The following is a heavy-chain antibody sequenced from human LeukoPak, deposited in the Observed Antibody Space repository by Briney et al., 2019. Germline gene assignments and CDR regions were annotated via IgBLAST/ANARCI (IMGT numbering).Heavy chain of an antibody. CDR2: IRYDGSNK. V-gene: IGHV3-30*02. Sequence: GGSLTLSCAASGFTFSSYGMHWVRQAPGKGLEWVAFIRYDGSNKYYADSVKGRFTISRDNSKNTLYLQMNRLRAEDTAVYYCAMRYGDSGYDYYYYYYMDVWGKGTTVTVSS. CDR1: GFTFSSYG. D-gene: IGHD4-17*01. CDR3: AMRYGDSGYDYYYYYYMDV. J-gene: IGHJ6*03.